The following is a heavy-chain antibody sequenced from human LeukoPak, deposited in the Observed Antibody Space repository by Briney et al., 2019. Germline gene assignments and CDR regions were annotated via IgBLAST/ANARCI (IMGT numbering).Heavy chain of an antibody. J-gene: IGHJ4*02. CDR1: GFTFSSYA. Sequence: GGSLRLSCAASGFTFSSYAMSWVRQAPGKGLEWVSAISGSGGSTYYADSVKGRFTISRDSSKNTLYLQMNSLRAEDTAVYYCAKDIVVVVAATDDYWGQGTLVTVSS. D-gene: IGHD2-15*01. V-gene: IGHV3-23*01. CDR2: ISGSGGST. CDR3: AKDIVVVVAATDDY.